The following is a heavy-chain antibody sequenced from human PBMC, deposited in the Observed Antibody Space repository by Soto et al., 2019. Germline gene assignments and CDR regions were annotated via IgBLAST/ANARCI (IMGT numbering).Heavy chain of an antibody. CDR3: AHRVLRTVFGLVTTTAIYFDF. CDR2: IFWDDDK. D-gene: IGHD3-3*01. J-gene: IGHJ4*02. CDR1: GFSLTTRGVG. V-gene: IGHV2-5*02. Sequence: SGPTLVNPRQTLTLACTFCGFSLTTRGVGEGWNSQSPGKASEWLALIFWDDDKRYSPSLKSRLTITKDTSKNQVVLTMADLDPADTATYYCAHRVLRTVFGLVTTTAIYFDFWGQGTPLTVSS.